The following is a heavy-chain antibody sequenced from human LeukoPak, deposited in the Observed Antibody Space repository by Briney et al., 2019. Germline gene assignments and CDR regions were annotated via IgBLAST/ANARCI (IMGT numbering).Heavy chain of an antibody. J-gene: IGHJ4*02. D-gene: IGHD2-15*01. CDR3: ARQYSTYYFDY. Sequence: SQTLSLTCSVSGASISSGSYYWSWIRQPAGKGLEWIGRIYTSGSTNYNPSLKSRVTISVDTSKNQFSLKLSSVTAADTAVYYCARQYSTYYFDYWGQGTLVTASS. CDR2: IYTSGST. CDR1: GASISSGSYY. V-gene: IGHV4-61*02.